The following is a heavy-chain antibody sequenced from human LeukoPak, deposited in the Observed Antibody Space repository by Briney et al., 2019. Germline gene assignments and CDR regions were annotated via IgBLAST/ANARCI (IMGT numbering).Heavy chain of an antibody. CDR3: AVDLGYCSSTSRYYYYGMDV. V-gene: IGHV1-2*02. D-gene: IGHD2-2*01. J-gene: IGHJ6*02. Sequence: ASVKVSCKASGYTFTGYYMHWVRQAPGQGLEWMGWINPNSGGTNYAQKFQGRVTMTRDTSISTAYMELSRLRSDDTAVYYRAVDLGYCSSTSRYYYYGMDVWGQGTTVTVSS. CDR1: GYTFTGYY. CDR2: INPNSGGT.